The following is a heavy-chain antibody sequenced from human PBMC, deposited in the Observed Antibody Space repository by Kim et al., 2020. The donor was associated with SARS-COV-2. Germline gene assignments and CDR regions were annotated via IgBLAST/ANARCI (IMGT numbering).Heavy chain of an antibody. D-gene: IGHD6-13*01. CDR3: ARDGSSSWYGNYYYGMDV. CDR2: IYSGGST. CDR1: GFTVSSNY. Sequence: GGSLRLSCAASGFTVSSNYMSWVRQAPGKGLEWVSVIYSGGSTYYADSVKGRFTISRHNSKNTLYLQMNSLRAEDTAVYYCARDGSSSWYGNYYYGMDVGCQGTTPTLSS. J-gene: IGHJ6*02. V-gene: IGHV3-53*04.